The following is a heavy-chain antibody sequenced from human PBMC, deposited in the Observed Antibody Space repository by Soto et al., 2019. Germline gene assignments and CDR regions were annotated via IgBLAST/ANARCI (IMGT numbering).Heavy chain of an antibody. J-gene: IGHJ4*02. V-gene: IGHV3-23*01. CDR2: ISGSGRST. CDR1: GFTFSNYA. D-gene: IGHD6-13*01. Sequence: EVQLLESGGGLVQPGGSLRLSCAASGFTFSNYAMNWVRQAPGKGLEWVSTISGSGRSTYYADSVKGRFTISRDNSKNTLSLQMNSLRAEDTAVYYCAKDRISWSTHQYFDYWGQGTLVTVAS. CDR3: AKDRISWSTHQYFDY.